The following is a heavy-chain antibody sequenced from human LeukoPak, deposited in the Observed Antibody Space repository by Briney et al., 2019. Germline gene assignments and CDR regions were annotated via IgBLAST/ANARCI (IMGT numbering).Heavy chain of an antibody. CDR3: ARDGCGGSCFHYYYYCMDV. Sequence: SETLSLTCTVSSGSISSSNYYWSWIRQPAGKGLEWIGRISTIGSTNYNPSLNSRVTISIDTSKNQFSLKLSSVTAADTAVYYCARDGCGGSCFHYYYYCMDVWGKGTTVTISS. CDR2: ISTIGST. J-gene: IGHJ6*03. V-gene: IGHV4-61*02. CDR1: SGSISSSNYY. D-gene: IGHD2-15*01.